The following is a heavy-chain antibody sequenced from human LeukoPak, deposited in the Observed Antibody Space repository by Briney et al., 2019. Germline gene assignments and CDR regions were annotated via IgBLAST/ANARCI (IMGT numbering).Heavy chain of an antibody. Sequence: GGSLRLSCVDSGFTFTNAWMSWVRQAPGKGLEWIGRIKSKTDGETTNYAEPVRGRFTISRDDSKSAVYLQMNGLKIEDTAVYYCTTDLGTYYHGSQRLIPIDYWGQGTLVTVSS. CDR1: GFTFTNAW. CDR3: TTDLGTYYHGSQRLIPIDY. D-gene: IGHD3-10*01. J-gene: IGHJ4*02. CDR2: IKSKTDGETT. V-gene: IGHV3-15*01.